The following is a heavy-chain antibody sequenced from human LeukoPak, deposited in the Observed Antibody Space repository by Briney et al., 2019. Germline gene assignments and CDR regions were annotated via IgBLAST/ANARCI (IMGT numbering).Heavy chain of an antibody. CDR2: LNTDGSTK. J-gene: IGHJ5*02. D-gene: IGHD3-10*01. CDR1: GFTFSSYW. Sequence: TGGSLRLSCAASGFTFSSYWVHWVRQAPGKGLVWVSRLNTDGSTKTYADSVKGRFTISRDNAKNSLYLQMNSLRAEDMALYYCAKGSISMVQGVHNWFDPWGQGTLVTVSS. V-gene: IGHV3-74*01. CDR3: AKGSISMVQGVHNWFDP.